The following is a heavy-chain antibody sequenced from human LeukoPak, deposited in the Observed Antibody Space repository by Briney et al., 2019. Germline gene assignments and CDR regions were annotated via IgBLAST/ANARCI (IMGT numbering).Heavy chain of an antibody. Sequence: GGSLRLSCAASGFTFDDYAMHWVRQAPGKGLEWVSGISWNSGSIGYADSVKGRFTISRDNAKNSLYLQMNSLRAEDTAVYYCASNCGGDCRGVDYWGQGTLVTVSS. V-gene: IGHV3-9*01. D-gene: IGHD2-21*02. CDR1: GFTFDDYA. CDR3: ASNCGGDCRGVDY. CDR2: ISWNSGSI. J-gene: IGHJ4*02.